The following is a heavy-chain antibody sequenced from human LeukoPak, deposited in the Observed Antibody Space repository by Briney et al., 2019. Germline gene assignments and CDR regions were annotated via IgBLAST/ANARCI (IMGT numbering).Heavy chain of an antibody. Sequence: SETLSLTCTVSGGSISSSSSHWGWIRQPPGKGLEWIGTIYSSGSSYYNPSPKSRLTISVDTSKNQFSLKLSSVTAADTAVYYCAIVYDYGDPLFDYWGQGTLVTVSS. V-gene: IGHV4-39*01. J-gene: IGHJ4*02. D-gene: IGHD4-17*01. CDR3: AIVYDYGDPLFDY. CDR1: GGSISSSSSH. CDR2: IYSSGSS.